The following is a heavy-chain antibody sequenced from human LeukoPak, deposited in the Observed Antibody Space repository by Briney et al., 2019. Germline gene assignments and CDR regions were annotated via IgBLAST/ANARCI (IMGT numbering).Heavy chain of an antibody. J-gene: IGHJ4*02. CDR2: ISGSGGNT. D-gene: IGHD6-19*01. Sequence: PGGSLRLSCAASGVTFSTYEMSWVRQAPGKGLEWVSSISGSGGNTYYADSVKGRFTISRDNSKSTLYLQMNSLRAEDTAVYYCAKIGSSGCLDYWGQGTLVTVSS. CDR1: GVTFSTYE. V-gene: IGHV3-23*01. CDR3: AKIGSSGCLDY.